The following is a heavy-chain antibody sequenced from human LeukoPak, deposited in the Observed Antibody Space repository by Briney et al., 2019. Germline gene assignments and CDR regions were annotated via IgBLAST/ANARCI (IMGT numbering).Heavy chain of an antibody. Sequence: GGSLRLSCAASGFTFSSYSMNWVRQAPGKGLEWVSLISSSSSYIYYADSVKGRFTISRDNAKNSLYLQMNSLRVEDTAVYYCARCVMGYSGDDLDYWGQGTLVTVSS. D-gene: IGHD5-12*01. CDR2: ISSSSSYI. V-gene: IGHV3-21*01. J-gene: IGHJ4*02. CDR1: GFTFSSYS. CDR3: ARCVMGYSGDDLDY.